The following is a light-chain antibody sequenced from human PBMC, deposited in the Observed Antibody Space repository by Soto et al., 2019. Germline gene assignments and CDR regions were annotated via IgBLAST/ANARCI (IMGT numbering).Light chain of an antibody. CDR2: DVS. V-gene: IGLV2-14*01. J-gene: IGLJ2*01. CDR1: SRDVGGYNY. Sequence: QSALTQPATVSGSPGQSITISCTGTSRDVGGYNYVSWYQQHPGKAPKLMIYDVSNRPSGVSNRFSGSKSGNTASLTISGLQAEDEADYYCSSYTSRAVVFGGGTKLTVL. CDR3: SSYTSRAVV.